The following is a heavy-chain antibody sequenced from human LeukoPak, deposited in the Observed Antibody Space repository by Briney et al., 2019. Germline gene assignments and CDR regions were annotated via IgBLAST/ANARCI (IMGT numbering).Heavy chain of an antibody. D-gene: IGHD2-21*02. J-gene: IGHJ4*02. CDR3: AKHSVSYGDSRPDS. CDR1: GFTFSKYA. Sequence: PGGSLRLSCAASGFTFSKYAMSWVRQAPGKGLEWGSGISDSGGRTYYADSVKGRFTISRDNSKNTLYLQMNSLRAEDTAVYYCAKHSVSYGDSRPDSWGQGTLVTVSS. CDR2: ISDSGGRT. V-gene: IGHV3-23*01.